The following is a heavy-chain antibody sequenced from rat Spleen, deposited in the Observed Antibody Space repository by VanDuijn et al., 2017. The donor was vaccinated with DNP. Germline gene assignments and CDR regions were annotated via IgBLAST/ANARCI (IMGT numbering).Heavy chain of an antibody. CDR1: GFTFSNYW. CDR2: ISTSGSRT. Sequence: EVQLVESGGGLVQPGGSLKLSCVASGFTFSNYWMYWIRQAPGKGLEWVATISTSGSRTYYPDSVKGRFTISRDNAKSSLYLQMNSLKSEDTATYYCAKNSGYYFDYWGQGVMVTVSS. D-gene: IGHD4-3*01. CDR3: AKNSGYYFDY. J-gene: IGHJ2*01. V-gene: IGHV5-58*01.